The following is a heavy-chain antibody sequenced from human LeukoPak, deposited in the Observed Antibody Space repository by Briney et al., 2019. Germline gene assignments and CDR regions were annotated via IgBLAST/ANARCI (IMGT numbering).Heavy chain of an antibody. CDR2: ISSSSSYI. D-gene: IGHD6-19*01. Sequence: RTGGSLRLSCAASGFTFSSYSMNWVRQAPGKGLEWVSSISSSSSYICYADSVKGRFTISRDNAKNSLYLQMNSLRAEDTAVYYCARGGQQWLVHGDYWGQGTLVTVSS. J-gene: IGHJ4*02. CDR1: GFTFSSYS. V-gene: IGHV3-21*01. CDR3: ARGGQQWLVHGDY.